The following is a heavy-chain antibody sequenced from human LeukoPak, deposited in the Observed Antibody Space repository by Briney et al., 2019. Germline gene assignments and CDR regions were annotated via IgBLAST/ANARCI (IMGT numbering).Heavy chain of an antibody. D-gene: IGHD6-6*01. CDR3: AKGMHSSSSGTSDY. CDR2: ISGSDGTT. J-gene: IGHJ4*02. Sequence: PGGSLRLSRAASGFTFSSYAMSWVRQAPGKGLEWVSVISGSDGTTHYADSVKGRLTISRDKSKNTMYLEMNSLRVEDTALYYCAKGMHSSSSGTSDYWGQGTLVTVSS. CDR1: GFTFSSYA. V-gene: IGHV3-23*01.